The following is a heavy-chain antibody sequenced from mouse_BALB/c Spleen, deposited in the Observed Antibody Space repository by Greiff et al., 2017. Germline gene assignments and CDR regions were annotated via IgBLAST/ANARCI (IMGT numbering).Heavy chain of an antibody. CDR2: INPYNGDT. CDR3: GRGGYGNYLDY. D-gene: IGHD2-1*01. V-gene: IGHV1-37*01. J-gene: IGHJ2*01. CDR1: GYSFTGYF. Sequence: VQLQQSGPELVKPGASVKIYCKASGYSFTGYFMHWVKQSHGKGLEWIGCINPYNGDTFYNQKFKGKATLTVDKSSSTAHMELLSLTSEDSAVYYCGRGGYGNYLDYWGQGTTLTVSA.